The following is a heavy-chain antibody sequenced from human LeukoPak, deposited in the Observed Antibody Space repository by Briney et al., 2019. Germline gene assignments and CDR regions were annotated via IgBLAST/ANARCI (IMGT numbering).Heavy chain of an antibody. V-gene: IGHV3-13*01. Sequence: GGSLRLSCAASGSTFSSYDMHWVRQATGKGLEWVSAIGTAGDTYYPGSVKGRFTISRENAKNSLYLQMNSLRAGDTAVYYCARVVRGALYGMDVWAKGPRSPSP. CDR3: ARVVRGALYGMDV. D-gene: IGHD3-10*01. J-gene: IGHJ6*02. CDR1: GSTFSSYD. CDR2: IGTAGDT.